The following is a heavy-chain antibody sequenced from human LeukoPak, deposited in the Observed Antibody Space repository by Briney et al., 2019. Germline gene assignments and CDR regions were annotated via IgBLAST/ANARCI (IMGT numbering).Heavy chain of an antibody. CDR1: GGSISSSSYY. D-gene: IGHD3-16*02. CDR2: IYYSGST. V-gene: IGHV4-39*07. J-gene: IGHJ4*02. Sequence: KPSETLSLTCTVSGGSISSSSYYWGWIRQPPGKGLEWIGSIYYSGSTYYNPSLKSRVTISVDTSKNQFSLKLSSVTAADTAVYYCARDQRSYPSPIDYWGQGTLVTVSS. CDR3: ARDQRSYPSPIDY.